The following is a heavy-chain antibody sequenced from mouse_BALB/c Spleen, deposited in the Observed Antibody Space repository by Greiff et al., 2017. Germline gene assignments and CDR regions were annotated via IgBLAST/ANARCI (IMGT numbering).Heavy chain of an antibody. CDR3: ARVGFYYGNYVDY. V-gene: IGHV3-5*02. J-gene: IGHJ2*01. D-gene: IGHD2-1*01. CDR2: IYYSGTI. Sequence: EVKVVESGPGLVKPSQTVSLTCTVTGISITTGNYRWSWIRQFPGNKLEWIGYIYYSGTITYNPSLPSRTTITRDTSKNQFFLEMNSLTAEDTATYYCARVGFYYGNYVDYWGQGTTLTVSS. CDR1: GISITTGNYR.